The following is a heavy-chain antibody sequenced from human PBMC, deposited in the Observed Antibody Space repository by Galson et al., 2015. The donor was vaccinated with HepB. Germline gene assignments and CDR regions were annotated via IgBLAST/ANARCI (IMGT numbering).Heavy chain of an antibody. V-gene: IGHV1-69*13. Sequence: SVKVSCKASGGTFSRYAISWVRQAPGQGLEWMGGIIPIFGTANYAQKFQGRVTITADESTSTAYMELSSLRSEDTAVYYCARSAPAATFAFDIWGQGTMVTVSS. D-gene: IGHD2-2*01. CDR1: GGTFSRYA. CDR2: IIPIFGTA. CDR3: ARSAPAATFAFDI. J-gene: IGHJ3*02.